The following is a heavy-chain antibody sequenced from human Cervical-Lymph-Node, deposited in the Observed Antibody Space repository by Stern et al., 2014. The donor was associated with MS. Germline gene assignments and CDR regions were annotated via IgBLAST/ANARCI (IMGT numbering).Heavy chain of an antibody. Sequence: QITLKESGPTLVKPTQTVTLTCSFSGFSLSTSGLGVGWIRQPPGKAPEWLALIYWDDEKRYRPSLKSRRSITKDTSEKQVVLTMTNMDPVDTSTYYCAHIGTSRGYIFGVFDYWGQGTLVTVSS. CDR2: IYWDDEK. D-gene: IGHD5-18*01. CDR3: AHIGTSRGYIFGVFDY. J-gene: IGHJ4*02. CDR1: GFSLSTSGLG. V-gene: IGHV2-5*02.